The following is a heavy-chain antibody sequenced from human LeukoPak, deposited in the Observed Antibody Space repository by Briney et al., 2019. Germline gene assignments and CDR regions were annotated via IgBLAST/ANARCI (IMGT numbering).Heavy chain of an antibody. CDR1: GYTFTSYG. CDR2: ISAYNGNT. J-gene: IGHJ5*02. V-gene: IGHV1-18*04. Sequence: GASVKVSCKASGYTFTSYGISWVRQAPGRGLEWMGWISAYNGNTNYAQKLQGRVTMTTDTSTSTAYMELRSLRSDDTAVYYCARDQSLWFGELFGNWFDPWGQGTLVAVSS. D-gene: IGHD3-10*01. CDR3: ARDQSLWFGELFGNWFDP.